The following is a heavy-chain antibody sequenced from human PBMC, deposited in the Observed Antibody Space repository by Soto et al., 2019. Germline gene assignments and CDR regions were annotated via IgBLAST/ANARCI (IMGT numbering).Heavy chain of an antibody. CDR3: AREVYYFDY. Sequence: GGSLRLSCAASGFTFSSYAMHWVRQAPGKGLEWVAVISYDGSNKYYADSVKGRFTISRDNSKNTLYLQMNSLRAEDTAVYYCAREVYYFDYWGQGTLVTVSS. J-gene: IGHJ4*02. V-gene: IGHV3-30-3*01. CDR1: GFTFSSYA. CDR2: ISYDGSNK.